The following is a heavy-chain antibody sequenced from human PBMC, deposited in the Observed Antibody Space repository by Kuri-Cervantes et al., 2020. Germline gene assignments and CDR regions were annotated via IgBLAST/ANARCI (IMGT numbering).Heavy chain of an antibody. V-gene: IGHV1-46*01. Sequence: ASVKVSCKASGYTFTSYAMNWVRQAPGQGLEWMGIINPSGGSTSYAQKFQGRVTMTRDTSTSTVYMELSSLRSEDTAVYYCATWEVGATPFDYRGQGTLVTVSS. CDR3: ATWEVGATPFDY. CDR2: INPSGGST. D-gene: IGHD1-26*01. J-gene: IGHJ4*02. CDR1: GYTFTSYA.